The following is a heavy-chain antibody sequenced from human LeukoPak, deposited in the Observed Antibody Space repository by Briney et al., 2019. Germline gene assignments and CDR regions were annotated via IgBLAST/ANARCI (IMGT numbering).Heavy chain of an antibody. J-gene: IGHJ3*02. CDR1: GFTFSNYA. D-gene: IGHD6-13*01. Sequence: GRSLRLSCAASGFTFSNYAMNWVRQAPGGGLEWVAAISYDGNNKFYADSVKGRFTISRDNSKNTLYLQMNSLRAEDTAVYYCARELAAQDAFDIWGQGTMVTVSS. CDR2: ISYDGNNK. CDR3: ARELAAQDAFDI. V-gene: IGHV3-30*14.